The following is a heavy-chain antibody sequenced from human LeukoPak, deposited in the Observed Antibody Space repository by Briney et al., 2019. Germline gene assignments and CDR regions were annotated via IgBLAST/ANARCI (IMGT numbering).Heavy chain of an antibody. CDR3: AHSKSVAVAGTFDY. CDR1: GFSRRTRAVG. J-gene: IGHJ4*02. Sequence: SGPTLVNPPQTLTLTCTFSGFSRRTRAVGVGWSRQPPGKALEWLSLIYWDDDKRYSPSLKSRLTITKDTSKNQVVLTMINMDPVDTATYYCAHSKSVAVAGTFDYWGQGTLVTVSS. CDR2: IYWDDDK. D-gene: IGHD6-19*01. V-gene: IGHV2-5*02.